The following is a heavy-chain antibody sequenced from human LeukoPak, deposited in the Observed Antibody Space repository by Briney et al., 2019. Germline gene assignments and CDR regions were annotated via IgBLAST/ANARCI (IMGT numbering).Heavy chain of an antibody. D-gene: IGHD2-8*02. V-gene: IGHV1-69*05. CDR1: GGTFSSYA. CDR3: AASGGVAAGMRLFDY. J-gene: IGHJ4*02. CDR2: IIPIFGTA. Sequence: GASVKVSCKASGGTFSSYAISWVRQAPGQGLEWMGRIIPIFGTANYAQKFQGRVTITTDESTSTAYMELSSLRSEDTAVYYCAASGGVAAGMRLFDYWGQGTLVTVSS.